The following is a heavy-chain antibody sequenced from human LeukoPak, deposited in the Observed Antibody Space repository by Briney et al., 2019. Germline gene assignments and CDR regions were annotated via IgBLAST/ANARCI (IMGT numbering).Heavy chain of an antibody. Sequence: PSETLSLTCTVSGGSISSSSYYWGWIRQPPGKGLEWIGYIYYSGNTNYNPSLKSRVTISVDTSKNQFSLKLSSVTAADTAVYYCARDPSPFYSGSYLGFDPWGQGTLVTVSS. D-gene: IGHD1-26*01. V-gene: IGHV4-61*01. CDR2: IYYSGNT. J-gene: IGHJ5*02. CDR3: ARDPSPFYSGSYLGFDP. CDR1: GGSISSSSYY.